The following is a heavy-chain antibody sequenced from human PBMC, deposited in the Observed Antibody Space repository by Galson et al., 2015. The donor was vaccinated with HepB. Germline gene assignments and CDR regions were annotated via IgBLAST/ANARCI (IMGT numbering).Heavy chain of an antibody. D-gene: IGHD7-27*01. CDR2: FDPEDGET. V-gene: IGHV1-24*01. CDR3: ATTGKNYYGVDV. J-gene: IGHJ6*02. CDR1: GYTLTELS. Sequence: SVKVSCKVSGYTLTELSMHWVRQAPAKGLEWMGGFDPEDGETIYAQKFQGRVTLTEDTSTDTAYMELGSLISEDTAVYYCATTGKNYYGVDVWGQGTTVTVSS.